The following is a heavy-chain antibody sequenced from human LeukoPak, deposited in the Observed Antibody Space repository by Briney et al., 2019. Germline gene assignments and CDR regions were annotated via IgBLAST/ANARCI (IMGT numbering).Heavy chain of an antibody. CDR2: ISYDGSNK. J-gene: IGHJ4*02. D-gene: IGHD6-13*01. CDR1: GFTFSSYA. V-gene: IGHV3-30*04. Sequence: GGSLRLSCAASGFTFSSYAMHWVRQAPGKGLEWVAVISYDGSNKYYADSVKGGFTISRDNSKNTLYLQMNSLRAEDTAVYYCASGYSSSWLDYWGQGTLVTVSS. CDR3: ASGYSSSWLDY.